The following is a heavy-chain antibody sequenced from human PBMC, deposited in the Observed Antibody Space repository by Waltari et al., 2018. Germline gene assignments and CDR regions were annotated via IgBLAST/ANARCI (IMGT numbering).Heavy chain of an antibody. J-gene: IGHJ4*02. D-gene: IGHD6-19*01. CDR2: IYHSGST. CDR1: GYSISSGYY. Sequence: QVQLQESGPGLVKPSETLSLTCAVSGYSISSGYYWGWIRQPPGKGLEWIGSIYHSGSTYYNPSLKSRVTISVDTSKNQFSLKLSSVTAADTAVYYCAKVAGVYYFDYWGQGTLVTVSS. CDR3: AKVAGVYYFDY. V-gene: IGHV4-38-2*01.